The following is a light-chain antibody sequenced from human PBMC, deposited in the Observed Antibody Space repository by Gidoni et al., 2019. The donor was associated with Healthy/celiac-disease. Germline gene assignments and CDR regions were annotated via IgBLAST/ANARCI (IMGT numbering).Light chain of an antibody. CDR3: QSYDSSLSGFWWV. V-gene: IGLV1-40*01. CDR1: SSNIGAGYD. CDR2: GNS. J-gene: IGLJ3*02. Sequence: QSVLTQPPSVSGAPGQRVTISCTGSSSNIGAGYDVHWYQQLPGTAPKLLIYGNSNRPSGVPDRFSGSKSGTSASLAITGLQAEDEADYYCQSYDSSLSGFWWVFGGGTKLTVL.